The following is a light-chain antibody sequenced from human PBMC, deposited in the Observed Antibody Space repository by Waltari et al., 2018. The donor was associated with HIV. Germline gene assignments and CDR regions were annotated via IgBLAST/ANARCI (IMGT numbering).Light chain of an antibody. CDR1: NSDVGGSSY. CDR3: CSYAGTNHFYV. Sequence: SALTQPPSASGSPGQSLTISCTGTNSDVGGSSYVSCFQQHPGKAPKLMIYEVSRRPSGVPNRFSGSKSGNTASLTVSGLQAEDETDYYCCSYAGTNHFYVFGTGTKVTVL. J-gene: IGLJ1*01. V-gene: IGLV2-8*01. CDR2: EVS.